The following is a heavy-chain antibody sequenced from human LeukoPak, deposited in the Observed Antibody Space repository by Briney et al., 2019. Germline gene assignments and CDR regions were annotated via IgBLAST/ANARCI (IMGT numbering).Heavy chain of an antibody. V-gene: IGHV3-11*04. J-gene: IGHJ5*02. Sequence: PGGSLRLSCAASGFTFSDYYMSWIRQAPGKGLEWVSNISSSSSTIYYADSVKGRFTISRDNAKNSLYLQMNSLRAEDTAVYYCARDSLLLTASAWFDPWGQGTLVTVSS. CDR3: ARDSLLLTASAWFDP. D-gene: IGHD2-21*02. CDR1: GFTFSDYY. CDR2: ISSSSSTI.